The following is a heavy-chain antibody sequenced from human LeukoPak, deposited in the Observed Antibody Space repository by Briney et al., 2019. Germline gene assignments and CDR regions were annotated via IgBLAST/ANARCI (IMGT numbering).Heavy chain of an antibody. J-gene: IGHJ6*02. CDR1: GFTFTDYY. Sequence: GGSLRLSCSASGFTFTDYYMSWIRQAPGMGLEWISYISPTGDTIYYADSVKGRFTISRDNAKNSLYLQMNSLRSADTAVYYCAREVGVYGDYYYGMDVWGQGTTVTVSS. D-gene: IGHD4/OR15-4a*01. CDR2: ISPTGDTI. CDR3: AREVGVYGDYYYGMDV. V-gene: IGHV3-11*01.